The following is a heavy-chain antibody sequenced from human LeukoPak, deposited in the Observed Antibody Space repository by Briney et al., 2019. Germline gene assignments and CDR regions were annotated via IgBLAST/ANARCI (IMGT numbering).Heavy chain of an antibody. D-gene: IGHD3-3*01. CDR3: AKRAEADYDFWIPRPYYFDY. CDR1: GFTFSSYA. J-gene: IGHJ4*02. CDR2: ISGSGGST. V-gene: IGHV3-23*01. Sequence: PGGSLRLSCAASGFTFSSYAMSWVRQAPGKGLEWVSAISGSGGSTHYADSVKGRFTISRDNSKNTLYLQMNSLGAEDTAVYYCAKRAEADYDFWIPRPYYFDYWGQGTLVTVSS.